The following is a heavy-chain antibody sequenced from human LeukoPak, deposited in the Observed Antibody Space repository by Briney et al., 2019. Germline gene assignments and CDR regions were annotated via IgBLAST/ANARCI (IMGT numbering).Heavy chain of an antibody. J-gene: IGHJ4*02. CDR2: IYTSGST. D-gene: IGHD3-22*01. Sequence: PSGTLSLTCTVSGGSISSYYWSWIRQPAGRGLEWIGRIYTSGSTNYNPSLKSRVTMSVDTSKNQFSLRLSSVTAADTAVYYCARGTKYDSSGYFSFNYWGQGTLVTVSS. CDR1: GGSISSYY. V-gene: IGHV4-4*07. CDR3: ARGTKYDSSGYFSFNY.